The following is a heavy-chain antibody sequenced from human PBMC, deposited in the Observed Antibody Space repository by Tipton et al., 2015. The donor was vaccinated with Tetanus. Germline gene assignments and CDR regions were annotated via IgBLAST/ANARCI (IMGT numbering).Heavy chain of an antibody. CDR1: GYTFTSYY. CDR3: ARQKPYCTNGVYYNAFDI. V-gene: IGHV1-2*02. Sequence: QLVQSGAEVKKPGASVKVSCKASGYTFTSYYMHWVRQAPGQGLEWMGWINPNSGGTNYAQKFQGRVTMTRDTSISTAYMELSRLRSDDTAVYYCARQKPYCTNGVYYNAFDIWGQGTMVTVSS. J-gene: IGHJ3*02. D-gene: IGHD2-8*01. CDR2: INPNSGGT.